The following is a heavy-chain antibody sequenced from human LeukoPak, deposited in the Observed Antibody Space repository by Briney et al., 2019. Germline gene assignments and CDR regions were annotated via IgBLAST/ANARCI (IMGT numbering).Heavy chain of an antibody. Sequence: PGGSLRLSCAASGFTFSSYGMHWVRQAPGKGLEWVSSISSSSSYIYYADSVKGRFTISRDNAKNSLYLQMNSLRAEDTAVYYCARRYSSGWYYFDYWGQGTLVTVSS. CDR1: GFTFSSYG. J-gene: IGHJ4*02. CDR3: ARRYSSGWYYFDY. V-gene: IGHV3-21*01. D-gene: IGHD6-19*01. CDR2: ISSSSSYI.